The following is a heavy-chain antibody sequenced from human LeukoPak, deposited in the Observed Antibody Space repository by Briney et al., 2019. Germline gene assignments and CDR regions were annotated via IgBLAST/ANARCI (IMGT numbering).Heavy chain of an antibody. CDR3: ARGRRMSNWSGYVPDY. J-gene: IGHJ4*02. D-gene: IGHD3-3*01. Sequence: ASVKVSCKASGYTFTSYDINWVRQATGQGLEWMGWMNPNSGNTGYAQKFQGRVTMTRNTSISTAYMELSSLRSEDTAVYYCARGRRMSNWSGYVPDYWGQGTLITVSS. CDR1: GYTFTSYD. V-gene: IGHV1-8*01. CDR2: MNPNSGNT.